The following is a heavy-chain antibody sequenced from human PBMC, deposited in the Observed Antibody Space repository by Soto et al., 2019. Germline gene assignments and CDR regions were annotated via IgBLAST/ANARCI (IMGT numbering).Heavy chain of an antibody. V-gene: IGHV4-34*01. D-gene: IGHD1-1*01. J-gene: IGHJ3*02. CDR1: GGFVSSGSYY. CDR2: MSHSGGT. Sequence: QVQLQQWGAGLLKPSETLSLTCAVYGGFVSSGSYYWSWIRQPPGKGLEWIGEMSHSGGTHFNRYLKSRVTISVDTSKNQFSLNIYSVTAADTALYYCARVERGTVTTVVDAFDIWGPGTMVTVSS. CDR3: ARVERGTVTTVVDAFDI.